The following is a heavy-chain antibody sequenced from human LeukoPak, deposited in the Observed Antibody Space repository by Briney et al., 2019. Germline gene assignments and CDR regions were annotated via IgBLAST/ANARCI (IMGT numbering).Heavy chain of an antibody. D-gene: IGHD6-19*01. CDR2: IYYSGST. J-gene: IGHJ4*02. Sequence: PSETLPLTCTVSGGSISSGGYYWSWIRQHPGKGLEWIGYIYYSGSTYYNPSLKSRVTISVDTSKNQFSLKLSSVTAADTAVYYCARAVAGTRYFDYWGQGTLVTVSS. CDR1: GGSISSGGYY. CDR3: ARAVAGTRYFDY. V-gene: IGHV4-31*03.